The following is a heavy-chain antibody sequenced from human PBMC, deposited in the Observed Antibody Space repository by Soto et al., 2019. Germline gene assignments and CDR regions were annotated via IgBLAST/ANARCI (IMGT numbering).Heavy chain of an antibody. CDR1: GFTFSSYA. CDR2: IWYDGSNK. D-gene: IGHD3-10*01. J-gene: IGHJ4*02. V-gene: IGHV3-33*01. Sequence: QVQLVESGGGVVQPGRSLRLSCAASGFTFSSYAMHWVRQAPGKGPEWLAVIWYDGSNKYYGDSVKGRFTISRDNSRNTLYMHMNSLRVEDTAVYYCARAYGDWRYFDYWGQGTLVTVSS. CDR3: ARAYGDWRYFDY.